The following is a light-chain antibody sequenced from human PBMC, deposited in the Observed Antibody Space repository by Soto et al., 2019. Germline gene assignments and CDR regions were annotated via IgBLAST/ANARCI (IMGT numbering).Light chain of an antibody. CDR3: CSYAGSYTYV. J-gene: IGLJ1*01. V-gene: IGLV2-11*01. CDR1: SSDGGGYNY. CDR2: DVT. Sequence: QSALTQPRSVSGSPGQSVTISCTGTSSDGGGYNYVSWYQQHPGKAPKLMISDVTKRPSGVPDRFSGSKSGNTASLTISGLRAEDEADYYCCSYAGSYTYVFGTGTKVTVL.